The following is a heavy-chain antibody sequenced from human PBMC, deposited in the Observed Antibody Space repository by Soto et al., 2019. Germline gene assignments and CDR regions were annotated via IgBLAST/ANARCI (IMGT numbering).Heavy chain of an antibody. CDR1: GVSVNNGRYY. V-gene: IGHV4-39*01. Sequence: QVQLQESGPGLVKPSETLSLTCTVSGVSVNNGRYYWGWIRQPPGKGPEWIGSVYYNENTHYNPPLKSRATVSVDTSKNQFSLNLSSVTAADTAVYYCAKLFDAMAHSWGQGTLVTVSS. CDR3: AKLFDAMAHS. D-gene: IGHD2-2*01. CDR2: VYYNENT. J-gene: IGHJ4*02.